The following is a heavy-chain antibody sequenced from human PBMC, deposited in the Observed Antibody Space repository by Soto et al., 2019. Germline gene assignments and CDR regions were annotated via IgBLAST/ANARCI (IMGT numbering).Heavy chain of an antibody. CDR2: IRSKAYGGTT. J-gene: IGHJ4*02. V-gene: IGHV3-49*03. CDR1: GFTFGDYA. Sequence: GGSLRLSCTASGFTFGDYAMSWFRQAPGKGLEWVGFIRSKAYGGTTEYAASVKGRFTISRDDSKSIAYLQMNSLKTEDTAVYYCTLEGGGSWGWERYVIPRFDYWGQGTLVTVSS. D-gene: IGHD2-15*01. CDR3: TLEGGGSWGWERYVIPRFDY.